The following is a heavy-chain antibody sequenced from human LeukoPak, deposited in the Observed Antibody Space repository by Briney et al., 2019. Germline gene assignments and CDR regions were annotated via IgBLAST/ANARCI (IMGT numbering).Heavy chain of an antibody. V-gene: IGHV1-8*01. CDR2: MNPNSGNT. CDR1: GYTFTSYD. Sequence: ASVKVSCKASGYTFTSYDINWVRQATGQGLKWMGWMNPNSGNTGYAQKFQGRVTMTRNTSISTAYMELSSLRSEDTAVYYCARELQGSGSWSLYYYYGMDVWGQGTTVTVSS. D-gene: IGHD3-10*01. CDR3: ARELQGSGSWSLYYYYGMDV. J-gene: IGHJ6*02.